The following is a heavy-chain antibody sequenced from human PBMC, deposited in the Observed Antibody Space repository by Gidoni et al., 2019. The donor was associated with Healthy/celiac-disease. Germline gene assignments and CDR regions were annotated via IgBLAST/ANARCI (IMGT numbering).Heavy chain of an antibody. CDR2: IKSKTDGGTT. CDR3: TTNDPKLDRFLEWLGVYYYYYMDV. J-gene: IGHJ6*03. D-gene: IGHD3-3*01. V-gene: IGHV3-15*01. CDR1: GFTFSNAW. Sequence: EVQLVESGGGLVKPGGSLSLSCAAPGFTFSNAWMSWVRPAQGKGLAWVGRIKSKTDGGTTDYAAPVKGRFTISRDDSKNTLYLQMNSLKTEDTAVYYCTTNDPKLDRFLEWLGVYYYYYMDVWGKGTTVTVSS.